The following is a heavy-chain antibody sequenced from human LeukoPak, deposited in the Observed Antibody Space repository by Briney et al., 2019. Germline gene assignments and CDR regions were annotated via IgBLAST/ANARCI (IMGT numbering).Heavy chain of an antibody. J-gene: IGHJ4*02. V-gene: IGHV3-21*01. D-gene: IGHD1-26*01. Sequence: GGSLRLSCAASGFTFSSYSMNWVRQAPGKGPEWDSSISSSTAYIYYADSVKGRFTISRDNAKNSLYLQMNSLTAEDTAVYYCARDPVGGSYSCYFDYWGQGTLVTVSS. CDR1: GFTFSSYS. CDR3: ARDPVGGSYSCYFDY. CDR2: ISSSTAYI.